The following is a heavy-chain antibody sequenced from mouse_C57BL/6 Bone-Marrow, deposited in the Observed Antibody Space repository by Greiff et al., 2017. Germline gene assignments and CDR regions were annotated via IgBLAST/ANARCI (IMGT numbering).Heavy chain of an antibody. J-gene: IGHJ2*01. CDR3: ASGGDYGSSSYFDY. D-gene: IGHD1-1*01. Sequence: QVQLQQPGAELVKPGASVKLSCKASGYTFTSYWMQWVKQRPGQGLEWIGEIDPSDSYTNYNQKFKGKATLTVDTSSSTAYMQLSSLTSEDSAVYYCASGGDYGSSSYFDYWGKGTTLTGSS. V-gene: IGHV1-50*01. CDR2: IDPSDSYT. CDR1: GYTFTSYW.